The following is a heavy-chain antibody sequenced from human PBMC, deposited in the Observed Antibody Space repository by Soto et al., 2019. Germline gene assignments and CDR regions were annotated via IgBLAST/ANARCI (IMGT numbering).Heavy chain of an antibody. D-gene: IGHD3-3*01. CDR3: ARGVMIFGNYGMGV. Sequence: ASVKVSCKASGYTFTSYGISWVRQAPGQGLEWMGWISAYNGNTNYAHKLQGRVTMTTDTSTSTAYMELRSLRSDDTAVYYCARGVMIFGNYGMGVWGQGTTVTVSS. CDR2: ISAYNGNT. J-gene: IGHJ6*02. V-gene: IGHV1-18*01. CDR1: GYTFTSYG.